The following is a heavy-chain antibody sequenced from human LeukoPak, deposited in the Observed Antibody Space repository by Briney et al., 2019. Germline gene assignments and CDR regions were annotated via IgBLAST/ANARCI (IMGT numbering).Heavy chain of an antibody. CDR2: INPNSGGT. Sequence: GASVKVSCKASGYTFTSYYMHWVRQAPGQGLEWMGWINPNSGGTNYAQKFQGRVTMTRDTSISTAYMELSRLRSDDTAVYYCARDHDYGDYFYDYWGQGTLVTVSS. J-gene: IGHJ4*02. CDR3: ARDHDYGDYFYDY. V-gene: IGHV1-2*02. CDR1: GYTFTSYY. D-gene: IGHD4-17*01.